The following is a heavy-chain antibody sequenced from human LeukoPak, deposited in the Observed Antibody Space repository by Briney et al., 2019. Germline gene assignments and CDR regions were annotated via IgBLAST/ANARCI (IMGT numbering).Heavy chain of an antibody. CDR3: ARDGDCGSDCNWFDP. J-gene: IGHJ5*02. V-gene: IGHV1-69*04. CDR1: GGTFSSYA. CDR2: IIPILGIA. Sequence: SVNVSCKASGGTFSSYAISWVRQAPGQGREWMGRIIPILGIANYAQKFQGRVTITGDKSTSTAYMELSSLRAEDAAVYYCARDGDCGSDCNWFDPWGQGTLVTVS. D-gene: IGHD2-21*02.